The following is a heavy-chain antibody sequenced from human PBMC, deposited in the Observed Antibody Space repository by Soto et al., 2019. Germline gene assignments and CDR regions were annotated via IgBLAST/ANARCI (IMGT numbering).Heavy chain of an antibody. CDR3: ARDQGGIAVAGFGY. CDR1: GGSISSNNW. J-gene: IGHJ4*02. CDR2: IYHSGST. Sequence: SETLSLTCAVSGGSISSNNWWSWVRQPPGKGLEWIGEIYHSGSTSYNPSLKSRVTISVDKSKNHFSLNLSSVTAADTAVYYCARDQGGIAVAGFGYWGQGTLVTVSS. V-gene: IGHV4-4*02. D-gene: IGHD6-19*01.